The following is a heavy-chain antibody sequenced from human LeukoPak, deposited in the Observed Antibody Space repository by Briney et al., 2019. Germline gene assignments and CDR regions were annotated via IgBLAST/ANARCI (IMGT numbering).Heavy chain of an antibody. CDR2: ISGSGGST. CDR1: GFTFSNYA. V-gene: IGHV3-23*01. Sequence: GGSLRLSCAASGFTFSNYAMSWVRQAPGKGLEWVSAISGSGGSTYYADSVKGRFTISRDNSKNTLYLQMNGLRAEDTAVYYCAKDEGYSGYDEGVDYWGQGTLVTVSS. J-gene: IGHJ4*02. D-gene: IGHD5-12*01. CDR3: AKDEGYSGYDEGVDY.